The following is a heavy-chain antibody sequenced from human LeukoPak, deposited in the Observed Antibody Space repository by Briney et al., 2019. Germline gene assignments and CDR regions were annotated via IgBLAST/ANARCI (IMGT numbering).Heavy chain of an antibody. D-gene: IGHD3-10*01. CDR2: IRYDGSNK. CDR1: GFTFSSYG. CDR3: ARDRGRGMYYFDY. Sequence: GGSLRLSCAASGFTFSSYGMHWVRQAPGKGLEWVAVIRYDGSNKYYADSVKGRFTISRDNSKNTLYLQMNSLRAEDTAVYYCARDRGRGMYYFDYWGQGTLVTVSS. V-gene: IGHV3-33*01. J-gene: IGHJ4*02.